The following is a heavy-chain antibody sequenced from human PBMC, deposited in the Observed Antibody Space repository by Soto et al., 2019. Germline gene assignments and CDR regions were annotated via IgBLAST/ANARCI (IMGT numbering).Heavy chain of an antibody. D-gene: IGHD2-21*01. CDR3: VRYDRINLKPYSPEGFHI. CDR1: GDSISSSNSH. V-gene: IGHV4-39*01. J-gene: IGHJ3*02. CDR2: VYYGGAIFYSGNI. Sequence: SETLSLTCTVSGDSISSSNSHWGWTRQPPGKGLEYIGSVYYGGAIFYSGNIYYNPSLKSRVTISVDTSKNQFSLRLSSVTAADTGVYYCVRYDRINLKPYSPEGFHIWGQGTMVTVSS.